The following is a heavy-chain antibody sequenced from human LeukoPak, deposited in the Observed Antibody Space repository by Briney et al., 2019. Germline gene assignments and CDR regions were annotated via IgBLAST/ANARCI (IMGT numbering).Heavy chain of an antibody. V-gene: IGHV3-23*01. D-gene: IGHD3-22*01. CDR1: GFTFSSYS. CDR2: ISGSGGST. Sequence: GGSLRLSCAASGFTFSSYSMNWVRQAPGEGLEWVSAISGSGGSTYYADSVKGRFTISRDNSKNTLYLQMNSLRAEDTAVYYCAKDLQPYYYDSSVDYWGQGTLVTVSS. J-gene: IGHJ4*02. CDR3: AKDLQPYYYDSSVDY.